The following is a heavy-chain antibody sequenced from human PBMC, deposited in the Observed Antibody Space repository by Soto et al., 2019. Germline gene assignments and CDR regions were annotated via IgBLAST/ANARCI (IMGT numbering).Heavy chain of an antibody. CDR1: GFTFSSYP. CDR3: ARGPSYSSSSHYFDY. V-gene: IGHV3-30-3*01. CDR2: ISYDGTNK. D-gene: IGHD6-6*01. Sequence: QVQLVESGGGVVQPGRSLRLSCAVSGFTFSSYPMHWVRQAPGKGLEWVAVISYDGTNKYYADSVKGRFTISRDNSKNTLYLQMNSLRTEDTAVYYCARGPSYSSSSHYFDYWGQGTLVTVSS. J-gene: IGHJ4*02.